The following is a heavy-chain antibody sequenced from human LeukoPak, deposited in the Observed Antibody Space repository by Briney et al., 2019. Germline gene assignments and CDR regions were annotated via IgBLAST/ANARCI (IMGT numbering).Heavy chain of an antibody. CDR3: ARGWIYQDY. CDR2: IWYDGSTK. D-gene: IGHD1-7*01. V-gene: IGHV3-33*08. CDR1: GFTFSSYG. Sequence: GGSLRLSCAASGFTFSSYGMHWVRQAPGKGLEWVALIWYDGSTKYYADSMKGRFTISRDNSKDTLYLQMNSLRAEGTAVYYCARGWIYQDYWGQGTLVTVSS. J-gene: IGHJ4*02.